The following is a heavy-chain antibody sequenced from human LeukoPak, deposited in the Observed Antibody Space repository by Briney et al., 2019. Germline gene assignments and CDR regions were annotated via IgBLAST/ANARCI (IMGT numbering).Heavy chain of an antibody. Sequence: SETLSLTCAVYGGSFSGYYWSWIRQPPGKGLEWIGEINHRGSTNYNPSLKSRVTISVDTSKNQFSLKLSSVTAADTAVYYCARGRSGSRANFDYWGQGTLVTVSS. V-gene: IGHV4-34*01. CDR2: INHRGST. J-gene: IGHJ4*02. CDR3: ARGRSGSRANFDY. D-gene: IGHD3-3*01. CDR1: GGSFSGYY.